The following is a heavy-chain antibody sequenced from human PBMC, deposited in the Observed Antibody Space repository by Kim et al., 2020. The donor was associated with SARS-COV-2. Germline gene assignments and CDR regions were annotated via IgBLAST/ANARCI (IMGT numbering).Heavy chain of an antibody. J-gene: IGHJ4*02. D-gene: IGHD3-22*01. V-gene: IGHV5-51*01. CDR2: IYPGDSDT. CDR1: GYSFTSYW. Sequence: GESLKISCKGSGYSFTSYWIGWVRQMPGKGLEWMGIIYPGDSDTRYSPSFQGQVTISADKSISTAYLQWSSLKASDTAMYYCARHRSLDYYDSSGYYLNTPDYWGQGTLVTVSS. CDR3: ARHRSLDYYDSSGYYLNTPDY.